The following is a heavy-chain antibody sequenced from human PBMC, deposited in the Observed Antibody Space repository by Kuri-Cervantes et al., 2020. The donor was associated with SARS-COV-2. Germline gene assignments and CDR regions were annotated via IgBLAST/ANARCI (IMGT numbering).Heavy chain of an antibody. V-gene: IGHV4-38-2*02. Sequence: SETLSLTCTVSGYSIRSGYYWGWIRQSPGKGLEWIGSIFHSATTYYNPSLKSRVFLSSDPSKNQFSRRLSSLTAAHPAMYYCAKSPSYTSGNNYYMDVWGKGTTVTVSS. CDR2: IFHSATT. CDR3: AKSPSYTSGNNYYMDV. D-gene: IGHD2-2*02. J-gene: IGHJ6*03. CDR1: GYSIRSGYY.